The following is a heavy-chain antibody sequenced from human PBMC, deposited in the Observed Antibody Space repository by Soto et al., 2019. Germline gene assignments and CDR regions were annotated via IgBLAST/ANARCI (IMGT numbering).Heavy chain of an antibody. V-gene: IGHV3-30*04. J-gene: IGHJ6*02. CDR3: AREMIPMIMGGMSAMDV. CDR2: ISFDGTNK. D-gene: IGHD3-22*01. CDR1: KFTFASYV. Sequence: QVQLVESGGGVVQPERSQRLSCTASKFTFASYVMHWVRQAPGEGLAWVALISFDGTNKYYADSVKGRFTISRDNSKNTMYPQMNSLRPEDTAVYYCAREMIPMIMGGMSAMDVWGQGTKVTVS.